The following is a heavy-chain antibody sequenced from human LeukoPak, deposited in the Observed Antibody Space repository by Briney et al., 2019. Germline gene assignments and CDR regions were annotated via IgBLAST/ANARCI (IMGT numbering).Heavy chain of an antibody. CDR2: ISWNSGSI. CDR3: AKDMGYCSGGSCYGYYYGMDV. Sequence: GRSLRLSCAASGFTFDDYAMHWVRQAPGKGLEWVSGISWNSGSIGYADSVKGRFTISRDNAKNSLYLQMNSLRAEDTALYYCAKDMGYCSGGSCYGYYYGMDVWGQGTTVTVSS. V-gene: IGHV3-9*01. CDR1: GFTFDDYA. D-gene: IGHD2-15*01. J-gene: IGHJ6*02.